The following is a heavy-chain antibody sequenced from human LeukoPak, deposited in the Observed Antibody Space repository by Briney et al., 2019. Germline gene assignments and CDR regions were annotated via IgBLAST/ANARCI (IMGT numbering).Heavy chain of an antibody. J-gene: IGHJ4*02. CDR1: GFTFNTYG. V-gene: IGHV3-33*06. D-gene: IGHD1-26*01. Sequence: PGGFLRLSCAASGFTFNTYGMHWVRQAPGKGLEWVAVIWSDGTHKYYSDSVKGRFTISRDNSKNTLYLEMNSLRVEDTAVYYCAKSNSESQTTVGNWGQGTLVTVSS. CDR2: IWSDGTHK. CDR3: AKSNSESQTTVGN.